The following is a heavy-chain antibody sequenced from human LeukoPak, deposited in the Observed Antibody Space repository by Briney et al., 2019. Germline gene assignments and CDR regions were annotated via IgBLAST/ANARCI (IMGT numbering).Heavy chain of an antibody. J-gene: IGHJ4*02. CDR2: IYYSGST. CDR3: ARGTWSSSIDY. CDR1: GGSISSSSYY. V-gene: IGHV4-39*07. D-gene: IGHD6-6*01. Sequence: SETLSLTCTVSGGSISSSSYYWGWIRQPPGKGLEWIGSIYYSGSTYYNPSLKSRVTISVDTSKNQFSLKLSSVTAADTAVYYCARGTWSSSIDYWGQGTLVTVSS.